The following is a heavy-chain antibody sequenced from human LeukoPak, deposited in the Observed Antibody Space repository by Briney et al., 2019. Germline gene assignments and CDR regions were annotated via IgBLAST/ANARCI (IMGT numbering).Heavy chain of an antibody. J-gene: IGHJ5*02. D-gene: IGHD6-19*01. CDR3: ARGKKPGIAVAGTGYYFGP. V-gene: IGHV1-18*04. CDR1: GYTFTGYY. Sequence: ASVKVSCKASGYTFTGYYMHWVRQAPGQGLEWMGWISTYIDNTKYAQKFQGRVTMTTDTSTSTAYMEMRSLRSDDTAVYYCARGKKPGIAVAGTGYYFGPWGQGTLVTVSS. CDR2: ISTYIDNT.